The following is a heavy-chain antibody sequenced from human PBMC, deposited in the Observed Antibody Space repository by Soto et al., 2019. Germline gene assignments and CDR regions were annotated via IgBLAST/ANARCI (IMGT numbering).Heavy chain of an antibody. Sequence: QVQLQQWGAGLLKPSETLSLTCAVYGGSFSGYYWSWIRQPPGKGLEWIGEINHSGSTNYNPTLKSRVTISVDTFKLQSSLKVSSVVAAYTAVYYCARGKKVGLRRAFDIWGQGTMVTVSS. CDR3: ARGKKVGLRRAFDI. D-gene: IGHD4-17*01. V-gene: IGHV4-34*01. CDR1: GGSFSGYY. CDR2: INHSGST. J-gene: IGHJ3*02.